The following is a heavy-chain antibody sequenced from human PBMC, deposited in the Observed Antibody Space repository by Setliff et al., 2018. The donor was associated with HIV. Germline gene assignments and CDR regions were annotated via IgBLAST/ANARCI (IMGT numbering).Heavy chain of an antibody. CDR3: ARDIPFGDLLMLQAYMDV. Sequence: AGGSLRLSCAASGFTFSHYWMHWVRQGPGKGLVWVSRISDDGSSTGYAGSVKGRFTISRDNAKNTLFLEMNSLRAEDTAVYYCARDIPFGDLLMLQAYMDVWGKGTTVTVSS. V-gene: IGHV3-74*01. CDR2: ISDDGSST. CDR1: GFTFSHYW. D-gene: IGHD3-10*01. J-gene: IGHJ6*04.